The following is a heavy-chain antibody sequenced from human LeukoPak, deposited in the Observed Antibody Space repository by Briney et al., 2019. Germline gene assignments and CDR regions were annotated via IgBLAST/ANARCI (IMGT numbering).Heavy chain of an antibody. J-gene: IGHJ4*02. D-gene: IGHD4-17*01. CDR3: AKDGKSYGDYSIDY. Sequence: GRSLRLSCAASGFTFSSYGMHWVRQAPGKGLEWVAVTWYDGSDKYYADSVKGRFTISRDNSKNTLYLQMNSLRAEDTAVYYCAKDGKSYGDYSIDYWGQGTLVTVSS. CDR2: TWYDGSDK. V-gene: IGHV3-33*06. CDR1: GFTFSSYG.